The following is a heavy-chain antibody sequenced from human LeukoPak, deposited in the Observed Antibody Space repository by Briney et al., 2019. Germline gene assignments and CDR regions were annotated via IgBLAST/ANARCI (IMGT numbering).Heavy chain of an antibody. Sequence: GGSLRLSCAVSGLTFSNFKMNWVRQAPGKGLEWVGRIRNKANSYTTEYAASVKGRFTISRDDSKNSLYLQMNSLKTEDTAVYYCARDLGSGSYGYWGQGTLVTVSS. D-gene: IGHD1-26*01. J-gene: IGHJ4*02. V-gene: IGHV3-72*01. CDR2: IRNKANSYTT. CDR3: ARDLGSGSYGY. CDR1: GLTFSNFK.